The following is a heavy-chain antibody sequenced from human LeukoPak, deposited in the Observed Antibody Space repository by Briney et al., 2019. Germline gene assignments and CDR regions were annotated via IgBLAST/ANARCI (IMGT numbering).Heavy chain of an antibody. CDR3: AKDMHIDYPNWFDP. CDR1: GFSFSSYA. D-gene: IGHD4-11*01. J-gene: IGHJ5*02. CDR2: INGSGGGT. V-gene: IGHV3-23*01. Sequence: GGSLRLSCAASGFSFSSYAMSWVRQAPGKRLDWVSTINGSGGGTYYADSVKGRFTISRDNSRNTLYLQMNSLRAEDTAVYYCAKDMHIDYPNWFDPWGQGTLVTVSS.